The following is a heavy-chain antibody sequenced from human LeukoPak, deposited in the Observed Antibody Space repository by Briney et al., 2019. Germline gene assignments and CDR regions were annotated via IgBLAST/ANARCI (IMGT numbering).Heavy chain of an antibody. D-gene: IGHD5-24*01. Sequence: GASVKVSCKASGYTFTSHAMHWVRQAPGQRLEWMGWINAGNGNTKYSQKFQGRVTITRDTSASTAYMELSSLRSEDTAVYYCARDWDPWDGYLGGGYGMDVWGQGTTVTVSS. CDR2: INAGNGNT. CDR1: GYTFTSHA. V-gene: IGHV1-3*01. CDR3: ARDWDPWDGYLGGGYGMDV. J-gene: IGHJ6*02.